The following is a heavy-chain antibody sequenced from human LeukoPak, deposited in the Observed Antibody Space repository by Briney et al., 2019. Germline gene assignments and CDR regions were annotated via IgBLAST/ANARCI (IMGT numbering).Heavy chain of an antibody. Sequence: SETLSLTCAVSGGSISSSNWWSWVRQPPGKGLEWIGEIYHSGSTNYNPSLKSRVTMSVDTSKNQFSLKLSSVTAADTAVYYCARESPVGIQTGWGQGTLVTVSS. CDR1: GGSISSSNW. V-gene: IGHV4-4*02. CDR3: ARESPVGIQTG. CDR2: IYHSGST. D-gene: IGHD5-18*01. J-gene: IGHJ4*02.